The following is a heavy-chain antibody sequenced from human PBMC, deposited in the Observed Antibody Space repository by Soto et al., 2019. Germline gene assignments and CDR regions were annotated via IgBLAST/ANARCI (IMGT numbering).Heavy chain of an antibody. CDR2: IIPIFGTA. D-gene: IGHD4-17*01. V-gene: IGHV1-69*13. Sequence: GASVKVSCKASGGTFSSYAISWVRQAPGQGLEWMGGIIPIFGTANYAQKFQGRVTITADESTSTAYMELSSLRSEDTAVYYCARDLAVTTDRGNYYGMDVWGQGTTVTVSS. J-gene: IGHJ6*02. CDR1: GGTFSSYA. CDR3: ARDLAVTTDRGNYYGMDV.